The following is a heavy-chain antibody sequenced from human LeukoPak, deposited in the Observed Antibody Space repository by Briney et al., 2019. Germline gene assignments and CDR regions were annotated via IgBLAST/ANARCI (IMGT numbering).Heavy chain of an antibody. CDR1: AGSISSSNW. J-gene: IGHJ6*02. CDR2: IYLYGTT. V-gene: IGHV4-4*02. Sequence: SETLSLTCAVSAGSISSSNWWSWVRQSPVKGLEWIGEIYLYGTTNYNPSLKSRVTMSVDRSKDQFSLKLSSVTAADTAVYYCARQKWEQQGRDYYFYGLDVWGPGTTVIVSS. D-gene: IGHD1-26*01. CDR3: ARQKWEQQGRDYYFYGLDV.